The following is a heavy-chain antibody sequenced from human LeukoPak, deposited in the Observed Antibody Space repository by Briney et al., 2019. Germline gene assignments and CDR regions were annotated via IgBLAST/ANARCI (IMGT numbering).Heavy chain of an antibody. CDR3: ARDKGYYDSSGYSTVTDY. CDR1: GFTVSSNY. CDR2: ISYDGSNK. Sequence: GGSLRLSCAASGFTVSSNYMSWVRQAPGKGLEWVAVISYDGSNKYYADSVKGRFTISRDNSKNTLYLQMNSLRAEDTAVYYCARDKGYYDSSGYSTVTDYWGQGTLVTVSS. J-gene: IGHJ4*02. V-gene: IGHV3-30*03. D-gene: IGHD3-22*01.